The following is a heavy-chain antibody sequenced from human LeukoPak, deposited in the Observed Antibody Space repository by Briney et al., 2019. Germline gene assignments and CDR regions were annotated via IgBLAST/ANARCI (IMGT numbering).Heavy chain of an antibody. Sequence: GGSLRLSCAASGFTFSSYAMGWVRQAPGKGLEWVSAISGSGGSTYYADSVKGRFTISRDNSKNTLYLQMNSLRAEDTAVYYCAKRGVGYYDSSGYSKSYYFDYWGQGTLVTVSS. D-gene: IGHD3-22*01. J-gene: IGHJ4*02. CDR2: ISGSGGST. CDR3: AKRGVGYYDSSGYSKSYYFDY. V-gene: IGHV3-23*01. CDR1: GFTFSSYA.